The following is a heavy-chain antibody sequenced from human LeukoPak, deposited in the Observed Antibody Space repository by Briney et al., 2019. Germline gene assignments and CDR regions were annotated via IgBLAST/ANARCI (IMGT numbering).Heavy chain of an antibody. CDR3: TGNYYGSGSYADFDY. D-gene: IGHD3-10*01. Sequence: GGSLRLSCAASAFIVSSTYMSWVRQAPGKGLEWVGRIRSTANGYATAYAASVKGRVTISRDDSKNTAYLQMDSLKTEDTAVYYCTGNYYGSGSYADFDYWGQGTLVTVSS. V-gene: IGHV3-73*01. CDR2: IRSTANGYAT. CDR1: AFIVSSTY. J-gene: IGHJ4*02.